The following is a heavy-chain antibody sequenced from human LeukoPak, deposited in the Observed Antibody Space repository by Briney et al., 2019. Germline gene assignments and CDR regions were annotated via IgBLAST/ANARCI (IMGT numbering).Heavy chain of an antibody. CDR2: IGRYGVTT. V-gene: IGHV3-48*03. D-gene: IGHD1-14*01. CDR1: GFTLSTYE. CDR3: ATLSDRNFYYSYGLDV. J-gene: IGHJ6*02. Sequence: GGSLRLSCAASGFTLSTYEVNWVRQAPGKGLEWVGYIGRYGVTTYYADSVKGRFTISGDNAKNSLNLQMNSLRAEDTAVYYCATLSDRNFYYSYGLDVWGQGTTVTVS.